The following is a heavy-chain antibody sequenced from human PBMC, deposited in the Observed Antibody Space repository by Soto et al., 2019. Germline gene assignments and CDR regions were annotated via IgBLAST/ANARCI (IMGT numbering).Heavy chain of an antibody. D-gene: IGHD2-8*01. Sequence: QLQLQESGPGLVKPSETLSLTCIVSGGSITSNSHYLGWIRQPPGKGLESIGNIYYDGNTYYNPSLKSRVTISLDTSKNQFSLRLNSVTAADTAVYYCARSSIVPRLLMYPFDYWGQGTLVTVSS. V-gene: IGHV4-39*01. CDR3: ARSSIVPRLLMYPFDY. CDR1: GGSITSNSHY. J-gene: IGHJ4*02. CDR2: IYYDGNT.